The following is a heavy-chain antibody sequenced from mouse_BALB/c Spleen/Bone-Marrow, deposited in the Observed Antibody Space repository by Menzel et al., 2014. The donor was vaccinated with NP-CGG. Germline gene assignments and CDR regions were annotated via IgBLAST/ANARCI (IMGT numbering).Heavy chain of an antibody. CDR3: VRAPPITSVVTRDY. Sequence: EVKLMESGPESVKPGASVKISCKASGYPFTDYNMHWVKQSHGKSLEWIGYIYPHTSDTGYNQKFRNKATLTVDISSSTAYMVLRSLTSEDSAVYYCVRAPPITSVVTRDYWGQGTTLTVSS. CDR2: IYPHTSDT. V-gene: IGHV1S29*02. J-gene: IGHJ2*01. D-gene: IGHD1-1*01. CDR1: GYPFTDYN.